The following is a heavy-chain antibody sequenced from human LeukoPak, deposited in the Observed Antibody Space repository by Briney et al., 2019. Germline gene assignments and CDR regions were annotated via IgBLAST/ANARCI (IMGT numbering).Heavy chain of an antibody. D-gene: IGHD3-10*01. Sequence: GGSLRLSCAASGFTFSSYAMSWVRQAPGKGLEWVANIKQDGSEKYYVDSVKGRFTISRDNAKNSLYLQMNSLRAEDTAVYYCARRSVLLGDAFDIWGQGTMVTVSS. V-gene: IGHV3-7*01. CDR3: ARRSVLLGDAFDI. CDR2: IKQDGSEK. J-gene: IGHJ3*02. CDR1: GFTFSSYA.